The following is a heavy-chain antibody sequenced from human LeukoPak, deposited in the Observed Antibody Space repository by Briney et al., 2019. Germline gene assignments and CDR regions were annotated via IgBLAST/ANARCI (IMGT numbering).Heavy chain of an antibody. D-gene: IGHD5-18*01. CDR1: GFTVSSNY. CDR2: IYSGGST. CDR3: ARGGNTYGTPFDY. J-gene: IGHJ4*02. Sequence: PGGSLRLSCAASGFTVSSNYMSWVRQAPGKGLEWVSVIYSGGSTYYADSVKGRFTISRDNSKNTVYLQVNSLRAEDTAVYYCARGGNTYGTPFDYWGQGTLVTVSS. V-gene: IGHV3-53*01.